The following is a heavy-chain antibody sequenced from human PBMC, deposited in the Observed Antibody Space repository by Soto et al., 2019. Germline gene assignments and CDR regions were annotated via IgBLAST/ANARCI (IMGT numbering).Heavy chain of an antibody. CDR3: ARVHYDSSGYYPAPFDY. J-gene: IGHJ4*02. Sequence: ASVKVSCKASGYTFTSYGISWVRQAPGQGLEWMGWISAYNGNTNYAQKLQGRVTMTTDTSTSTAYMELRSLRSDDTAVYYCARVHYDSSGYYPAPFDYWGQGTLVTVSS. V-gene: IGHV1-18*01. CDR1: GYTFTSYG. D-gene: IGHD3-22*01. CDR2: ISAYNGNT.